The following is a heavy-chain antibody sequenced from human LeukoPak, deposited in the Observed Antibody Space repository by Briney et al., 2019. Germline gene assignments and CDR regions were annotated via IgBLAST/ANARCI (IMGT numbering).Heavy chain of an antibody. Sequence: SETLSLTCTVSGGSISTSNYYWGWIRQPPGKGLEWIGNIFYSGSTYYNPSLKSRVTISVDTSKNQFSLKLSSVTAADTAVYYCARAGYDSSGLRSWFDPWGQGTLVTVSS. D-gene: IGHD3-22*01. J-gene: IGHJ5*02. V-gene: IGHV4-39*07. CDR1: GGSISTSNYY. CDR3: ARAGYDSSGLRSWFDP. CDR2: IFYSGST.